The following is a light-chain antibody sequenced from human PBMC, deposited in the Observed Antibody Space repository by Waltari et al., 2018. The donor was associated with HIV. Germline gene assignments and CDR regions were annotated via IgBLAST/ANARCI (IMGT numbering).Light chain of an antibody. CDR1: RSNIGARYD. Sequence: QSVLTQPPSVSGAPGQRVTISCTGSRSNIGARYDVHWYQQFLGTAPKLLIYGTSNRPSGVPDRFSASKSGTSASLAITGLQAEDEADYYCQSYDSSLSAWVFGGGTKLTVL. CDR2: GTS. V-gene: IGLV1-40*01. CDR3: QSYDSSLSAWV. J-gene: IGLJ3*02.